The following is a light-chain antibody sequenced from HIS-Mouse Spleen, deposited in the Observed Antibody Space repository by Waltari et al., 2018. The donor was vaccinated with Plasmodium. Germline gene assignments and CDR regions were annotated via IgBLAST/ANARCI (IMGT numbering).Light chain of an antibody. J-gene: IGLJ3*02. CDR1: ALPKKY. CDR3: YSTDSSGNHRV. Sequence: SYALPQPPSVSVSPGQTARITCPGDALPKKYAYWYQQKSGQAPVLVIYEDSKRPSGIPERFSGSSSGTMATLTISGAQVEDEADYYCYSTDSSGNHRVFGGGTKLTVL. V-gene: IGLV3-10*01. CDR2: EDS.